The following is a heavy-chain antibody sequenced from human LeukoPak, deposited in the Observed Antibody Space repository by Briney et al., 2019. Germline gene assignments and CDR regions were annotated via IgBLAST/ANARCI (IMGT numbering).Heavy chain of an antibody. CDR3: ARGIRSPLFDY. CDR1: GYTFTHYG. D-gene: IGHD3-16*01. V-gene: IGHV1-18*01. J-gene: IGHJ4*02. Sequence: ASVKVSCKASGYTFTHYGITWVRQAPGQGLAWMGWINTYNGDTKYAQKLQGRVTMTTDTSTSTAFMELRSLRSDDSAVYYCARGIRSPLFDYWGLGTLVTVSP. CDR2: INTYNGDT.